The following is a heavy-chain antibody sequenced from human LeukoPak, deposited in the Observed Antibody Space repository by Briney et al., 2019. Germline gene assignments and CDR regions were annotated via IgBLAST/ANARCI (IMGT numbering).Heavy chain of an antibody. CDR3: ARAQNTIVGATLVY. CDR2: ISAYNGNT. Sequence: ASVKVSCKASGYTFTSYGISWVRQAPGQGLEWMGWISAYNGNTNYAQKLQGRVTMTTDTSTSTAYMELRSLRSDDTAVYYCARAQNTIVGATLVYWGQGTLVTVSS. V-gene: IGHV1-18*01. D-gene: IGHD1-26*01. J-gene: IGHJ4*02. CDR1: GYTFTSYG.